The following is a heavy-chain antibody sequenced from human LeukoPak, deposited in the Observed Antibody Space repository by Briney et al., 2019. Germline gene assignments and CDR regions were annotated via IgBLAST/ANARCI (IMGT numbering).Heavy chain of an antibody. V-gene: IGHV1-8*01. CDR3: ARMEFYLYYTMDV. CDR2: MNPNSGNT. Sequence: ASVKVSCKASGYAFTNYDINWVRQATGQGLEWMGWMNPNSGNTGYAQKFQGRVTMTRDTSKTTAYMELSSLRSEDTAVYYCARMEFYLYYTMDVWGQGTRSPSP. CDR1: GYAFTNYD. J-gene: IGHJ6*02. D-gene: IGHD2/OR15-2a*01.